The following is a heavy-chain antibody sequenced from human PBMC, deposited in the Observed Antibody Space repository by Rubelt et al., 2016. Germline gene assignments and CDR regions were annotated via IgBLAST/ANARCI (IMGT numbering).Heavy chain of an antibody. J-gene: IGHJ4*02. D-gene: IGHD4/OR15-4a*01. CDR2: INHSGST. CDR3: ARVTGGASDY. V-gene: IGHV4-34*01. Sequence: QVQLQQWGAGLLKPPETLSLTCAVYGGSFSGYYWSWIRQPPGKGLEWIGDINHSGSTNYNPCLKSRVTISVDTYKNQFSLRLRSVTAADTAVYYCARVTGGASDYWGQGTLVTVSS. CDR1: GGSFSGYY.